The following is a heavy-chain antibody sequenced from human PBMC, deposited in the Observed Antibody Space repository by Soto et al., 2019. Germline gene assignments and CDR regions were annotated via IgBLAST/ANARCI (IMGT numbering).Heavy chain of an antibody. CDR1: GYIFINYY. CDR3: ARDLAAADY. CDR2: INPNGGST. D-gene: IGHD6-13*01. V-gene: IGHV1-46*01. J-gene: IGHJ4*02. Sequence: QVHLVQSGAEVKKPGASVKVSCKASGYIFINYYIHWVRQAPGQGLEWIGIINPNGGSTNYXQKXXXXXXXXXXXXXXXXXXXXXXXXSDDTAVYYCARDLAAADYWGQGTLVTVXS.